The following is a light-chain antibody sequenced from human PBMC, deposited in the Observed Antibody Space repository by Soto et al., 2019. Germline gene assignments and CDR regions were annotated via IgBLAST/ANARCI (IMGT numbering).Light chain of an antibody. CDR1: QSVNSDY. CDR3: HHYGGSPIT. Sequence: EIVLTQSPGTLSLSPWEIATLSCRASQSVNSDYLGWFQQKPGQAPRLLIYGASTRATGIPDRFSGSGSGTDFTLTISRLEPEDFAVYYCHHYGGSPITFGQGTRLEIK. J-gene: IGKJ5*01. V-gene: IGKV3-20*01. CDR2: GAS.